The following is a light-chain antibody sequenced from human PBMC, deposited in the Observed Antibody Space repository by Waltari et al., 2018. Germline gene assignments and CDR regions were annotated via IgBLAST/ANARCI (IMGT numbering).Light chain of an antibody. CDR2: GAS. CDR3: QHYVSLPAT. V-gene: IGKV3-20*01. J-gene: IGKJ1*01. Sequence: SCRASQVVTRSLAWYKQKPGQAPRLLIYGASSRATGIPDRFSGGGSGTDFSLTISRLEPEDFAMYYCQHYVSLPATFGQGTKVEIK. CDR1: QVVTRS.